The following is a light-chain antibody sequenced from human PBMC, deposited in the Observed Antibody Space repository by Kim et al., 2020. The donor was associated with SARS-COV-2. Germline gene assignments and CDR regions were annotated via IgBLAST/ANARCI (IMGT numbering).Light chain of an antibody. CDR2: DAT. CDR3: QQSNDWPPLT. CDR1: QTINNR. Sequence: SPGERATLSCRASQTINNRLVGYQHKPGQAPILLIYDATTRATGVPARFIGSGSETDFTLTISSLQSEDFAVYYCQQSNDWPPLTFGQGTKVDIK. J-gene: IGKJ1*01. V-gene: IGKV3-15*01.